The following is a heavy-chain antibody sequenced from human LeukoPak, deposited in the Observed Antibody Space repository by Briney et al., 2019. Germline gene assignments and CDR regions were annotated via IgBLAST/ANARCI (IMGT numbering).Heavy chain of an antibody. CDR1: GFTFSSYA. CDR2: ISGSGGST. J-gene: IGHJ6*03. D-gene: IGHD3-3*01. Sequence: GGSLRLSCAASGFTFSSYAMSWVRQAPGKGLEWVSAISGSGGSTYYADSVKGRFTISRDNSKNTLYLQMNSLRAEDTAVYYCAKDNGFLTLPYYYYMDVWGKGTTVTVSS. V-gene: IGHV3-23*01. CDR3: AKDNGFLTLPYYYYMDV.